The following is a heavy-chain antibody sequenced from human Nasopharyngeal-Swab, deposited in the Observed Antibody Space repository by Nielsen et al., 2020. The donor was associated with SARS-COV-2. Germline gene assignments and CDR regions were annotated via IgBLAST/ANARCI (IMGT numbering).Heavy chain of an antibody. CDR1: RDTFNIYT. V-gene: IGHV1-69*06. CDR2: ITPIFGTP. Sequence: SVKVSCKASRDTFNIYTLNWLRQAPGQGLEWMGGITPIFGTPNYAQKFQGGVTITADKSTSTVYMDLWRLRSEDTAVYYCARQLSVGTWDTRGYFDYWGQGTLVTVSS. J-gene: IGHJ4*02. CDR3: ARQLSVGTWDTRGYFDY. D-gene: IGHD6-6*01.